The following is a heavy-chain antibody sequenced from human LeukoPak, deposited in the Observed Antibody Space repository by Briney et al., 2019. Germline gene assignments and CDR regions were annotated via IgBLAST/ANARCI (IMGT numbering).Heavy chain of an antibody. J-gene: IGHJ6*02. CDR1: GFTFSSYN. V-gene: IGHV3-21*01. CDR3: ARVLLWFGEALDYGMDV. D-gene: IGHD3-10*01. Sequence: GGSLRLSCAASGFTFSSYNMNWVRQAPGKGLEWVSFMSSSSTYIYNADSVKGRFTISRDNAKNSLYLQMNSLRVEDTAVYYCARVLLWFGEALDYGMDVWGQGTTVTVSS. CDR2: MSSSSTYI.